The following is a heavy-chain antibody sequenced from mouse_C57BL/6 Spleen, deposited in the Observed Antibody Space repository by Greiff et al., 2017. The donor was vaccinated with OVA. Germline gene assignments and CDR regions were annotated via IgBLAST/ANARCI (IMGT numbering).Heavy chain of an antibody. Sequence: VQLQQSGAELVRPGASVKLSCTASGFNIKDDYMHWVKQRPEQGLEWIGWIDPENGDTEYASKFQGKATITADTSSNTAYLQLSGLTSEDTAVYDCFDDGYYYAMDYWGQGTSVTVSS. CDR3: FDDGYYYAMDY. J-gene: IGHJ4*01. V-gene: IGHV14-4*01. CDR1: GFNIKDDY. CDR2: IDPENGDT. D-gene: IGHD2-3*01.